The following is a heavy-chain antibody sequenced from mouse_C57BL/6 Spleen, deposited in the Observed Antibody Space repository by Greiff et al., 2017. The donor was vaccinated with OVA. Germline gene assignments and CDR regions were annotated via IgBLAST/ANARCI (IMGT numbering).Heavy chain of an antibody. V-gene: IGHV5-4*03. CDR2: ISDGGSYT. Sequence: EVKLMESGGGLVKPGGSLKLSCAASGFTFSSYAMSWVRQTPEKRLEWVATISDGGSYTYYPDNVKGRFTISRDNAKNNLYLQMSHLKSEDTAMYYCAGGLLGAMDYWGQGTSVTVSS. J-gene: IGHJ4*01. D-gene: IGHD1-1*01. CDR1: GFTFSSYA. CDR3: AGGLLGAMDY.